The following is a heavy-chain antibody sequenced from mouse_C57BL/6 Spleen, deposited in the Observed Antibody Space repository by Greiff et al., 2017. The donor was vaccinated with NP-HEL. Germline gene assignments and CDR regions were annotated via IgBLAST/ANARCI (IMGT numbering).Heavy chain of an antibody. J-gene: IGHJ2*01. CDR3: ARDGITTADY. Sequence: QVQLQQSGPELVKPGASVKISCKASGYAFSSSWMNWVKQRPGKGLEWIGRIYPGDGDTNYNGKFKGKATLTADKSSSTAYMQLSSLTSEDSAVYFCARDGITTADYWGQGTTLTVSS. D-gene: IGHD1-2*01. V-gene: IGHV1-82*01. CDR2: IYPGDGDT. CDR1: GYAFSSSW.